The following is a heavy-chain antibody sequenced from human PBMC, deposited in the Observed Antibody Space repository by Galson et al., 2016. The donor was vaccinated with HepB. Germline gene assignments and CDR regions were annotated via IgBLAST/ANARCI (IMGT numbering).Heavy chain of an antibody. CDR1: GYSFISYW. J-gene: IGHJ4*02. V-gene: IGHV5-10-1*01. D-gene: IGHD5-18*01. CDR2: IDPSDSYT. Sequence: QSGAEVKKPGESLRISCKGSGYSFISYWISWVRQMPGEGLEWMGRIDPSDSYTKYSPSFQGHVTISADKSISTAYLQWSSLKASDTAMYYCASHPSGYSYGCLDDWGQGTLVTVSS. CDR3: ASHPSGYSYGCLDD.